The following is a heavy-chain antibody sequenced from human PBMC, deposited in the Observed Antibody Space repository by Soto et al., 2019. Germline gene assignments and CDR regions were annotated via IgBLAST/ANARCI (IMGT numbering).Heavy chain of an antibody. CDR3: ARALVGATTEGGRWTHGY. J-gene: IGHJ4*02. CDR2: INPSGGST. CDR1: GYTFTSYY. V-gene: IGHV1-46*01. D-gene: IGHD1-26*01. Sequence: QVQLVQSGAEVKKPGASVKVSCKASGYTFTSYYMHWVRQAPGQGLEWMGIINPSGGSTSYAQKFQGRVTMTRDTSTSTVYMELSSLRSEDTAVYYCARALVGATTEGGRWTHGYWGQGTLVTVSS.